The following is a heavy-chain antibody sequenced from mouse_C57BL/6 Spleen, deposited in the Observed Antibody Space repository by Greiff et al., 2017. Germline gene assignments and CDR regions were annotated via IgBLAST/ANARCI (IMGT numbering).Heavy chain of an antibody. Sequence: QVQLQQSGAELVRPGSSVKMSCKASGYTFTNYWIGWAKQRPGHGLEWLGDIYPGGGYTNYNEKFTGKAKLTADKSSSTVYMQFSSLTSEDSAICYWASSSYGYGGDYYAMDYWGQGTSGTVAS. CDR2: IYPGGGYT. CDR1: GYTFTNYW. CDR3: ASSSYGYGGDYYAMDY. D-gene: IGHD2-9*01. J-gene: IGHJ4*01. V-gene: IGHV1-63*01.